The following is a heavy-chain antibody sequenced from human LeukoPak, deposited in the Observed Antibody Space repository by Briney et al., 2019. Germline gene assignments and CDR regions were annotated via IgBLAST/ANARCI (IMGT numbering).Heavy chain of an antibody. CDR1: GGSMSSSSYY. CDR2: IYYSGST. CDR3: ARQDGGYYYYYYMDV. Sequence: PSETLSLTCTVSGGSMSSSSYYWGWIRQPPGKGLEWIGSIYYSGSTYYNPSLKSRVTISVDTSKNQFSLKLSSVTAADTAVYYCARQDGGYYYYYYMDVWGKGTTVTVSS. J-gene: IGHJ6*03. V-gene: IGHV4-39*01.